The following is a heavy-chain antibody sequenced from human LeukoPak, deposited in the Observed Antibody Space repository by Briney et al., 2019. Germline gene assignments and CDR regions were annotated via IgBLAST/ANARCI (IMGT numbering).Heavy chain of an antibody. CDR1: GFTFSSYA. D-gene: IGHD3-22*01. Sequence: GGSLRLSCAASGFTFSSYAMSWVRQAPGKGLEWVSAISGSGGSTYYADSVKGRFTIPRDNSKNTLYLQMNSLRAEDTAVYYCAKDLETYYDSSGYTFDYWGQGTLVTVSS. V-gene: IGHV3-23*01. CDR2: ISGSGGST. J-gene: IGHJ4*02. CDR3: AKDLETYYDSSGYTFDY.